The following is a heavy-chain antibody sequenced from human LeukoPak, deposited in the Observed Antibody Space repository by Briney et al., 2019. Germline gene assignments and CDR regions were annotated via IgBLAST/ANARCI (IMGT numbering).Heavy chain of an antibody. CDR1: GGSISSNY. CDR2: IHSSGST. CDR3: ARANAFGL. J-gene: IGHJ3*01. Sequence: SETLSLTCAVSGGSISSNYWNWIRQAAGKGLEWIGRIHSSGSTNYNPPLKSRVTMSVDTSKNQFSLNLSSVTAADTAVYYCARANAFGLWGQGTMVTVSS. V-gene: IGHV4-4*07.